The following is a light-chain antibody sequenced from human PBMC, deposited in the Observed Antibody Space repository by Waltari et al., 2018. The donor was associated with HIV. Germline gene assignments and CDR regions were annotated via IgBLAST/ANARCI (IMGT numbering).Light chain of an antibody. J-gene: IGLJ2*01. V-gene: IGLV3-21*04. CDR3: EVWDETRNRVV. Sequence: YVLTQPPSVSVVQGKTATITCEGDRIGTKSVHWYQQKSGQAPQLIIYYDSDRPSGIPERFSGSNSGSAATLTISRVEDGDEADYYCEVWDETRNRVVFGGGTKLFAL. CDR2: YDS. CDR1: RIGTKS.